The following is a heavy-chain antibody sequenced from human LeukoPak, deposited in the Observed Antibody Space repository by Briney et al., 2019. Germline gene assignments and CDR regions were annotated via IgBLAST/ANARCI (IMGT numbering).Heavy chain of an antibody. CDR2: IYYSGST. CDR1: GGSISSYY. CDR3: ARNQALLWFGEHPYYFDY. V-gene: IGHV4-59*08. Sequence: SETLSLTCTVSGGSISSYYWSWIRQPPGKGLEWIGCIYYSGSTNYNPSLKSRVTISVDTSKNQFSLKLSSVTAADTAVYYCARNQALLWFGEHPYYFDYWGQGTLVTVSS. D-gene: IGHD3-10*01. J-gene: IGHJ4*02.